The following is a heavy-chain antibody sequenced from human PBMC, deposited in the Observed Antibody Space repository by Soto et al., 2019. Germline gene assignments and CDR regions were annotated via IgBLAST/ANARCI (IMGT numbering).Heavy chain of an antibody. V-gene: IGHV3-20*04. D-gene: IGHD3-10*01. CDR3: ARGSAMVRGVIIYSGMDA. CDR1: GFTFDDYG. J-gene: IGHJ6*02. Sequence: PGGSLRLSCAASGFTFDDYGMSWVRQAPGKGLEWVSGINWNGGSTGYADSVKGRFTISRDNAKNPLYLQMNSLRAEDTALYYCARGSAMVRGVIIYSGMDAGGQGTPVTVPS. CDR2: INWNGGST.